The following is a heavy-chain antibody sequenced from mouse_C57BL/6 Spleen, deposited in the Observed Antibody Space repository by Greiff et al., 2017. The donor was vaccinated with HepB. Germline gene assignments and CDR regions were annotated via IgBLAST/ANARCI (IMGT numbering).Heavy chain of an antibody. CDR2: IDPSDSYT. D-gene: IGHD2-5*01. J-gene: IGHJ2*01. CDR1: GYTFTSYW. Sequence: QVQLQQPGAELVKPGASVKLSCKASGYTFTSYWMQWVKQRPGQGLEWIGEIDPSDSYTNYNQKFKGKATLTVDTSSSTAYMQLSSLTSEDSAVYYCARRGLYSNYEGDYWGQGTTLTVSS. V-gene: IGHV1-50*01. CDR3: ARRGLYSNYEGDY.